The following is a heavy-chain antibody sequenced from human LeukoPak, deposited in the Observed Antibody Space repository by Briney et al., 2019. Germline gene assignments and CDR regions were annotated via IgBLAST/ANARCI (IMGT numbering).Heavy chain of an antibody. J-gene: IGHJ4*02. CDR2: ISSSGSTI. V-gene: IGHV3-11*04. Sequence: GGSLRLSCAASGFTFSDYYMSWIRQAPGKGLEWVSYISSSGSTIYYADSVKGRFTISRDNAKNSLYLQMNSLRAEDTAVYYCAEGGYNWNPYHVNDYWGQGTLVTVSS. CDR1: GFTFSDYY. CDR3: AEGGYNWNPYHVNDY. D-gene: IGHD1-20*01.